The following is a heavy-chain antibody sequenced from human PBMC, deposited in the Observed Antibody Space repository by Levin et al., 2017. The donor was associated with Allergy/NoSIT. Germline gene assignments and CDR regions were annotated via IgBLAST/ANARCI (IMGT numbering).Heavy chain of an antibody. CDR2: ISSSSNTK. V-gene: IGHV3-48*01. Sequence: GGSLRLSCTASGFTFSSYTMNWVRQAPGKGLEWVSYISSSSNTKYYADSLKGRFTISRDNAKNSVYLQMNSLRAEDTAVYYCAREGEEWKDALGHYYMDVWGKGATVTVS. D-gene: IGHD3-3*01. CDR3: AREGEEWKDALGHYYMDV. CDR1: GFTFSSYT. J-gene: IGHJ6*03.